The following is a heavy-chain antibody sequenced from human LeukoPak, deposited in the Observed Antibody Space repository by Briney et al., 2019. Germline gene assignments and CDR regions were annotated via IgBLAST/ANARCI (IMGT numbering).Heavy chain of an antibody. V-gene: IGHV1-8*03. CDR2: MNPNSGNT. Sequence: ASVKVSCKASGYTFTSYDINWVRQATGQGLEWMGWMNPNSGNTVYAQKFQGRVTITRNTSISTAYMELSSLRSEDTAVYYCARRTLGSRRNWFDPWGQGTLVTVSS. CDR3: ARRTLGSRRNWFDP. CDR1: GYTFTSYD. J-gene: IGHJ5*02.